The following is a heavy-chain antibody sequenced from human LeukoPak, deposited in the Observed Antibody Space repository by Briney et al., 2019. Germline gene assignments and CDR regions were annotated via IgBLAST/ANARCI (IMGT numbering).Heavy chain of an antibody. CDR1: GYSFTSYW. V-gene: IGHV5-51*01. J-gene: IGHJ4*02. CDR3: ARSCRDGCRDFDY. D-gene: IGHD5-24*01. Sequence: GESLKISCKGCGYSFTSYWIGWVRQMSGKGLEWMGIIYPGDSDSRYSPSFQGQVTISADKSISTAYLQWSSLKASDTAMYYCARSCRDGCRDFDYWGQGTLVTVSS. CDR2: IYPGDSDS.